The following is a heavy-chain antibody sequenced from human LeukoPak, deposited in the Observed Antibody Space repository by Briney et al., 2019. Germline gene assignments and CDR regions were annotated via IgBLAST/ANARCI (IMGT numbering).Heavy chain of an antibody. J-gene: IGHJ4*02. CDR3: ARDKLESGSNARFDY. Sequence: ASVKVSCKASGGTFSSYAISWVRQAPGQGLEWMGRIIPIFGTANYAQKFQGRVTITTDESTSTAYMKLSSLRSEDTAVYYCARDKLESGSNARFDYWGQGTLVTVSS. D-gene: IGHD1-26*01. CDR1: GGTFSSYA. V-gene: IGHV1-69*05. CDR2: IIPIFGTA.